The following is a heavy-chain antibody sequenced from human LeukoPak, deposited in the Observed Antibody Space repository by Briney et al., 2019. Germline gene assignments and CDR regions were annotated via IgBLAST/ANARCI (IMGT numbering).Heavy chain of an antibody. Sequence: GGSLRLSCAASGFTFSSYAMTWVRQAPGKGLEWVSAVSRNGDSTYYADSVKGRFTISRDNSKNTLYLQMNSLRAEDTALYYCAKDLIAVGDGYYFDYWGQGTLVTVSS. J-gene: IGHJ4*02. CDR1: GFTFSSYA. CDR3: AKDLIAVGDGYYFDY. V-gene: IGHV3-23*01. D-gene: IGHD6-19*01. CDR2: VSRNGDST.